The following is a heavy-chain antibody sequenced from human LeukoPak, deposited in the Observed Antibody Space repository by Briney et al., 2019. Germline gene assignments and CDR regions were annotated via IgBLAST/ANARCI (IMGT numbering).Heavy chain of an antibody. V-gene: IGHV2-5*01. CDR2: IYWNDDK. Sequence: SGPTLVNPTQTLTLTCTFSGFSLSTSGVGVGWIRQPPGKALEWLALIYWNDDKRYSPSLNSRLTVTKDTSKNQVVLTVTNMDPVDTATYYCARRIAVAFDSWGRGTLVTVSS. D-gene: IGHD6-19*01. CDR1: GFSLSTSGVG. J-gene: IGHJ4*02. CDR3: ARRIAVAFDS.